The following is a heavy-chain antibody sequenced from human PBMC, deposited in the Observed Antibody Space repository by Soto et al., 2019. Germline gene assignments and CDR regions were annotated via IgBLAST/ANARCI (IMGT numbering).Heavy chain of an antibody. Sequence: SETLSLTCSVSGGSISCSYWSWIRQSPGKGLEWLGYVYYTGSTNYSPSLRSRVSISVDTSKNEFSLRLSSVTAADTAVYFCARSVAVPGAHIDYWGQGTQVTVSS. V-gene: IGHV4-59*01. D-gene: IGHD6-19*01. CDR2: VYYTGST. J-gene: IGHJ4*02. CDR3: ARSVAVPGAHIDY. CDR1: GGSISCSY.